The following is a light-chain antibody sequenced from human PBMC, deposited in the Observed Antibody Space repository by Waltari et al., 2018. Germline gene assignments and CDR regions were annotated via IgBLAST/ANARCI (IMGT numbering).Light chain of an antibody. V-gene: IGKV3-20*01. Sequence: IVLTQSPGTLSLSPGERATLSCRASQSINRYLAWYQQKPGQAPRLLIYAASSRATGIPDRFSGSGSGTDFSLTISRLEPEDFAVYFCQNHERLPAVFGQGTKVEIK. J-gene: IGKJ1*01. CDR3: QNHERLPAV. CDR1: QSINRY. CDR2: AAS.